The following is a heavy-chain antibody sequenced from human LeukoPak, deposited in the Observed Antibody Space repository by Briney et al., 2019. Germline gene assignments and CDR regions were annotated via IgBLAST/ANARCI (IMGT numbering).Heavy chain of an antibody. CDR2: ISSSSSII. V-gene: IGHV3-48*01. CDR3: ARDLRHLATF. Sequence: GGSLRLSCAASGFTFSSYSMNWVRQAPGKGLEWVSYISSSSSIIYYADSVKGRFTISRDNAKNSLFLQMNSLRGEDTAVYYCARDLRHLATFWGQGTLVTVSS. CDR1: GFTFSSYS. J-gene: IGHJ4*02.